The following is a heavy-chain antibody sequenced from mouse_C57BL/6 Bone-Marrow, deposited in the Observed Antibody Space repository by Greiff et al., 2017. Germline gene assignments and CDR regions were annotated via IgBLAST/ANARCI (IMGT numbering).Heavy chain of an antibody. CDR1: GFTFSDYG. CDR3: ARHPPYYYGAFDV. D-gene: IGHD1-1*01. Sequence: EVQRVESGGGLVQPGGSLKLSCAASGFTFSDYGMAWVRQAPRKGPEWVAFISNLAFSIYYADTVTGRFTISRENAKNTLYLEMSSLRSEDTAVYYCARHPPYYYGAFDVWGTGTTVTVSS. V-gene: IGHV5-15*01. J-gene: IGHJ1*03. CDR2: ISNLAFSI.